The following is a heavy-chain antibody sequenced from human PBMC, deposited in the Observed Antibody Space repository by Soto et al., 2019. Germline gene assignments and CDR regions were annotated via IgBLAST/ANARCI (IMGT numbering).Heavy chain of an antibody. V-gene: IGHV1-2*04. J-gene: IGHJ6*03. CDR2: INPNSGVT. D-gene: IGHD4-17*01. CDR1: GDSFNDYY. Sequence: QVQLVQSGAEVRKPGASVTVPCRSSGDSFNDYYIHWVRQAPGQGLEWMGWINPNSGVTKYAQKFQGWVNMTRDTTIRTVYMQLSRLRSDDTAVYYCARESGGTTATLDYYYFYMDVWGTGTTVSVSS. CDR3: ARESGGTTATLDYYYFYMDV.